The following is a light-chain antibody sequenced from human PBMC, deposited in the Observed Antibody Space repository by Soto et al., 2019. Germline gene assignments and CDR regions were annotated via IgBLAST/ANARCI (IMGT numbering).Light chain of an antibody. CDR2: DNN. CDR3: GTWDSSLSAGYV. J-gene: IGLJ1*01. Sequence: QSVLTQPPSVSAAPGQKVTISFSGSSANIGNNYVAWYQQLPGTAPKLLIYDNNKRPSGIPDRFSGSKSGTSATLGITGLQTGDEADYYCGTWDSSLSAGYVFGTGTKLTV. CDR1: SANIGNNY. V-gene: IGLV1-51*01.